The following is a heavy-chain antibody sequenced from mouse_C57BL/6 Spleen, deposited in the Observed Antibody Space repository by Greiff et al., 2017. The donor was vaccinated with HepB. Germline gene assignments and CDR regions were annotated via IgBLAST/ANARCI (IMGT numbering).Heavy chain of an antibody. CDR2: ISPYYGEA. D-gene: IGHD2-4*01. CDR1: GYTFTDYA. J-gene: IGHJ2*01. CDR3: ARGLRRGPDYFDY. Sequence: VQLQQSGPELVRPGVSVKISCKGSGYTFTDYAMHWVKQSHAKSLEWIGVISPYYGEASYNKKFKDKATLTVDKSSSTPYMELARLTSEGSAVYYCARGLRRGPDYFDYWGQGTTLTVSS. V-gene: IGHV1-67*01.